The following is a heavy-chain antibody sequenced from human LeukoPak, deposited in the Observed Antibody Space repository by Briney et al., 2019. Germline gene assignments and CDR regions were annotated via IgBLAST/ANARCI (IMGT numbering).Heavy chain of an antibody. CDR3: ARHLEQQPLDY. CDR2: IYYSGST. D-gene: IGHD6-13*01. J-gene: IGHJ4*02. CDR1: GGSISSSSYY. V-gene: IGHV4-39*01. Sequence: PSETLSLTCTVSGGSISSSSYYWGWLRQPPGKGLEWIGSIYYSGSTYYNPSLKSRVTISVDTSKNQFSLKLSSVTAADTAVYYCARHLEQQPLDYWGQGTLVTVSS.